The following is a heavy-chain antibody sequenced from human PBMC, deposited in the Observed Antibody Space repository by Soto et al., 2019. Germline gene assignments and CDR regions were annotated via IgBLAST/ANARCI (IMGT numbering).Heavy chain of an antibody. CDR2: ISSSNRTI. D-gene: IGHD2-21*02. CDR3: ARDPAYCGGDCYPGDDAFDI. CDR1: GFTFRSYS. V-gene: IGHV3-48*02. Sequence: PGGSLRLSCAASGFTFRSYSMNWVRQAPGKGLEWVSYISSSNRTINYADSVKGRFIISRDNAKNSLYLQMHSLRDEDTAVYYCARDPAYCGGDCYPGDDAFDIWGQGTMVTVSS. J-gene: IGHJ3*02.